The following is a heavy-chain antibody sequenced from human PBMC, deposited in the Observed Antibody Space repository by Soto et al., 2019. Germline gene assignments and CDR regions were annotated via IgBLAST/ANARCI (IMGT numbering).Heavy chain of an antibody. CDR2: ISGSGGST. CDR1: GFTFSSYA. J-gene: IGHJ4*02. V-gene: IGHV3-23*01. D-gene: IGHD2-2*01. Sequence: PGGSLRLSCAASGFTFSSYAMSWVRQAPGKGLEWVSAISGSGGSTYYADSVKGRFTISRDNSKNTLYLQMNSLRAEDTAVYYCAKDSHDIVVVPAAPGAPYLIAAAGPLDYWGQGTLVTVSS. CDR3: AKDSHDIVVVPAAPGAPYLIAAAGPLDY.